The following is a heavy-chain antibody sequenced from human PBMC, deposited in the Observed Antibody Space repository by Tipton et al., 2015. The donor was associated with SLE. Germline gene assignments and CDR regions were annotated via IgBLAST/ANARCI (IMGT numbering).Heavy chain of an antibody. D-gene: IGHD1-26*01. V-gene: IGHV4-4*02. CDR1: GGSISSDNW. CDR2: IYHSGST. Sequence: TLSLTCAVSGGSISSDNWWSWVRQPPGKGLEWIGEIYHSGSTNYNPSLKSRVTISVDKSKSQVSLKLSSVTAADTAVYYCARDRIPVYSGSYLAGFYYGMDVWGQGTAVTVSS. CDR3: ARDRIPVYSGSYLAGFYYGMDV. J-gene: IGHJ6*02.